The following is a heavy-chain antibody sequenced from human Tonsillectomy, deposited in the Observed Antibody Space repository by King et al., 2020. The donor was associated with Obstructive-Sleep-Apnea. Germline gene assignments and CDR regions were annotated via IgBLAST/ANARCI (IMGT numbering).Heavy chain of an antibody. Sequence: VQLVESGGGLVKPGGSLRLSCAASGFNFSDHYMSWIRQPPGKGPEWISYITSSGSYTNYAHSVKGRFTISRDNAKNSLYLQMKSLRVEDTAVYYCARQIGASGSYYYYSAMDVWGQGTTVTVSS. J-gene: IGHJ6*02. CDR1: GFNFSDHY. D-gene: IGHD1-26*01. CDR2: ITSSGSYT. CDR3: ARQIGASGSYYYYSAMDV. V-gene: IGHV3-11*06.